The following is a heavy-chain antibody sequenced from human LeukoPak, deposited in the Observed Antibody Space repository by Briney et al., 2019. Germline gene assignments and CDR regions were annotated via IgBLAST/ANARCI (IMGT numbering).Heavy chain of an antibody. CDR3: ARDRFDLVYYYYYGMDV. Sequence: PGGSLRLSCAASGFTVSSNYMSWVRQAPGKGLEWVSVIYSGGSTYYADSVKGRFTISRDNSKNTLYLQMNSLRAEDTAVYYCARDRFDLVYYYYYGMDVWGQGTTATVSS. D-gene: IGHD3-3*01. V-gene: IGHV3-53*01. CDR2: IYSGGST. CDR1: GFTVSSNY. J-gene: IGHJ6*02.